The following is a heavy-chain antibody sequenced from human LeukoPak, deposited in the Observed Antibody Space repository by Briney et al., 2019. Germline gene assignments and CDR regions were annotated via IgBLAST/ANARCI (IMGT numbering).Heavy chain of an antibody. V-gene: IGHV4-59*01. D-gene: IGHD5-18*01. CDR2: IYYSGIS. CDR3: ARVRGYSFDP. CDR1: GGSISDYY. Sequence: SETLSLNCSVSGGSISDYYWSWIRQPPGKGLEWVGRIYYSGISNYNPSLKSRVTISVDTSTNQFSLKLKSVTAADTAVYYCARVRGYSFDPWGQGTLVTVSS. J-gene: IGHJ5*02.